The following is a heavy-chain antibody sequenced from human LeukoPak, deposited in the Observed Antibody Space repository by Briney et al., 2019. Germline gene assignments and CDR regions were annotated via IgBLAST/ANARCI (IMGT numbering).Heavy chain of an antibody. Sequence: SETLSLTCAVSGYSISSGYYWGWIRQPPGKALEWIGSIYHSGSTYYNPSLKSRVTISIDTSKNQFSLKLTSVTAADTAVYYCARVRANSGYGHFDFWGQGALVTVSS. V-gene: IGHV4-38-2*01. D-gene: IGHD5-12*01. CDR1: GYSISSGYY. CDR3: ARVRANSGYGHFDF. CDR2: IYHSGST. J-gene: IGHJ4*02.